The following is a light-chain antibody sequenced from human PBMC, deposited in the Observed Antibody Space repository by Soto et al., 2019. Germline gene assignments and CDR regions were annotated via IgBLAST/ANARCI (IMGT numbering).Light chain of an antibody. CDR2: EVN. CDR1: ISDVGGSKY. V-gene: IGLV2-14*03. Sequence: QSALTQPASVSGSPGQSITISCTGTISDVGGSKYVSWYQQYPGKAPKLIIYEVNNRPSGVSTRFSGSKSDNTASLTISGLQAEDEAHYYCSSYTTHDTVFGGGTKLTVL. J-gene: IGLJ2*01. CDR3: SSYTTHDTV.